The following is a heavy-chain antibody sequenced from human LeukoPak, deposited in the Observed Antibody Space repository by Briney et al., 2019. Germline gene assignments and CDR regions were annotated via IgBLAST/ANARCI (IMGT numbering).Heavy chain of an antibody. J-gene: IGHJ4*02. V-gene: IGHV3-7*01. CDR3: ARDVGLYSSSWNDY. Sequence: GRSLRLSCAASGFTFSSYWMSWVRQAPGKGLEWVANIKQDGSEKYYVDSVKGRFTISRDNAKNSLYLQMNSLRAEDTAVYYCARDVGLYSSSWNDYWGQGTLVTVSS. CDR2: IKQDGSEK. CDR1: GFTFSSYW. D-gene: IGHD6-13*01.